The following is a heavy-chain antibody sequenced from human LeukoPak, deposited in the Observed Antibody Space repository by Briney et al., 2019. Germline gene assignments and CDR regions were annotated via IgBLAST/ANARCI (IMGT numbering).Heavy chain of an antibody. CDR3: AREAGVGGTTIGDAFDI. Sequence: GGSLRLSCTTSGFTFDDYGIGWVRQAPGKGLEWVSVINWNGGSTGYGDSVKGRFTISRDNARNSLYLQLNSLRVEDTAFYFCAREAGVGGTTIGDAFDIWGQGTMVTVSS. CDR2: INWNGGST. J-gene: IGHJ3*02. V-gene: IGHV3-20*04. D-gene: IGHD1-26*01. CDR1: GFTFDDYG.